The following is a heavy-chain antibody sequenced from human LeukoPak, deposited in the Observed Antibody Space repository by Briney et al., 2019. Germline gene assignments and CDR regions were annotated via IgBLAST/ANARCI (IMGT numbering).Heavy chain of an antibody. J-gene: IGHJ4*02. D-gene: IGHD1-26*01. CDR1: GFTFSDYY. Sequence: PGGSLRLSCAASGFTFSDYYMSWIRLAPGQGLEWVSYISISSSYTNYADSVKGRFTISRDNAKNSLYLQMDSLRAEDSAVYYCAVGHDYGDYWGQGTLVTVSS. V-gene: IGHV3-11*03. CDR2: ISISSSYT. CDR3: AVGHDYGDY.